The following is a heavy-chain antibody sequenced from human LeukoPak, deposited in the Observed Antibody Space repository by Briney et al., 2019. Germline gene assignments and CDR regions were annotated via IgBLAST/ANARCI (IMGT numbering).Heavy chain of an antibody. Sequence: GGSLRLSCAASGFSISGYWMSWVRQAPGKGLEWVASIKQDGSEKYYVDSVKGRFTISRDNAKNSLYLQMNSLRAEDTAVYYCARPPITGTAPYYFDYWGQGTLVTVSS. J-gene: IGHJ4*02. CDR3: ARPPITGTAPYYFDY. V-gene: IGHV3-7*01. CDR1: GFSISGYW. CDR2: IKQDGSEK. D-gene: IGHD1-7*01.